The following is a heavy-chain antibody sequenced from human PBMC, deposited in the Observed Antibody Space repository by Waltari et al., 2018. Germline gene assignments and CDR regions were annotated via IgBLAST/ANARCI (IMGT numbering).Heavy chain of an antibody. Sequence: QLQLQESGPGLVKPSETLSLTCSVSGASISSSSHYWGWIRQPPGKGLEWIGNIYYSGSTYYNPSLKSRVTISVDTSKNQFSLKLSSVTAADTAEYYCARVGAVAHWYFDLWGRGTLVTVSS. V-gene: IGHV4-39*07. J-gene: IGHJ2*01. D-gene: IGHD2-15*01. CDR3: ARVGAVAHWYFDL. CDR2: IYYSGST. CDR1: GASISSSSHY.